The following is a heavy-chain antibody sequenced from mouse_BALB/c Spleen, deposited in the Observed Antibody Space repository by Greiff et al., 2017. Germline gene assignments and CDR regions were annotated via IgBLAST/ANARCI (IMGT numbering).Heavy chain of an antibody. Sequence: VQLQQPGAELVKPGAPVKLSCKASGYTFTSYWMNWVKQRPGRGLEWIGRIDPSDSETHYNQKFKDKATLTVDKSSSTAYIQLSSLTSEDSAVYYCARSGGRPYAMDYWGQGTSVTVSS. D-gene: IGHD1-1*01. J-gene: IGHJ4*01. V-gene: IGHV1-69*02. CDR2: IDPSDSET. CDR1: GYTFTSYW. CDR3: ARSGGRPYAMDY.